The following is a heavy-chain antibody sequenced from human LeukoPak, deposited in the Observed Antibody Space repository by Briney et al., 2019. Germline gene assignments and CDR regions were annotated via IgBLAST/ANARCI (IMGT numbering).Heavy chain of an antibody. J-gene: IGHJ4*02. D-gene: IGHD5-18*01. CDR2: VSSGFHA. CDR3: VREARGYHYTYFDY. Sequence: GGSLRLSCTASGFTLSSHDMHWVRQIPGQGLEWVAAVSSGFHAFFADSVQGRFTVSREDARNSLYLQMNSLRAGDTAVYYCVREARGYHYTYFDYWGQGTLVTVSS. CDR1: GFTLSSHD. V-gene: IGHV3-13*01.